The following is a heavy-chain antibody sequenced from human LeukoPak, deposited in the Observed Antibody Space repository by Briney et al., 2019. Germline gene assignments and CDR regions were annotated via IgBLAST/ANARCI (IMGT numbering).Heavy chain of an antibody. CDR2: INPDNGGT. J-gene: IGHJ5*02. CDR3: TREARVGNWFDP. D-gene: IGHD2-2*01. CDR1: GYTFTDYY. V-gene: IGHV1-2*02. Sequence: ASVKVSCRASGYTFTDYYIHWVRQAPGQGLEWMGWINPDNGGTNHAQKFQGRVTMTRDTSIRTVYMDLSRLRSDDTAVFYCTREARVGNWFDPWGQGTQVTVSS.